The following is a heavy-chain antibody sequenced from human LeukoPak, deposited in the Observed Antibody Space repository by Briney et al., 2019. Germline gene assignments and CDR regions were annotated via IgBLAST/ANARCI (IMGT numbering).Heavy chain of an antibody. Sequence: PGGSLRLSCAASGFTHYDYAMHCVREAPGKALEGVSGIRWYRCNIGYADSVKRRFTIIRDNAKNSLYLKMNIRRAEDTAVYCCARHTAMVRGVIIGWFDRWVQRSL. V-gene: IGHV3-9*01. D-gene: IGHD3-10*01. CDR3: ARHTAMVRGVIIGWFDR. CDR1: GFTHYDYA. CDR2: IRWYRCNI. J-gene: IGHJ5*02.